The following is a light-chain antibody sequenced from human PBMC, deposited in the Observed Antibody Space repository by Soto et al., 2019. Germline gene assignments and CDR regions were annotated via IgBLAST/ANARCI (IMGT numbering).Light chain of an antibody. CDR3: KQYNNWWT. J-gene: IGKJ1*01. CDR2: GAS. V-gene: IGKV3-15*01. CDR1: QSVSNN. Sequence: EIVMTQSPATLSVSPGERATLSCRASQSVSNNLAWYQKKPGQAPRLLIYGASTRATGIPARFSGSGSGTEFTLTISSLQSEGFAVYYCKQYNNWWTFGQGARVEIK.